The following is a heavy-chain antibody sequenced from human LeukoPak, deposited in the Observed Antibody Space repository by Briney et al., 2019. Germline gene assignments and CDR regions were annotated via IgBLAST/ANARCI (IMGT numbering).Heavy chain of an antibody. CDR3: ARGCVSSGSYYTVDY. CDR2: INIDGTST. D-gene: IGHD1-26*01. Sequence: SGGSLRLSCAASGFTFSSYWMHWVRQVSGKGLVRVSRINIDGTSTTYADSAKGRFTISRDNAKNTLYLQMNSLRAEDTAVYYCARGCVSSGSYYTVDYWGQGTLVTVSS. V-gene: IGHV3-74*01. CDR1: GFTFSSYW. J-gene: IGHJ4*02.